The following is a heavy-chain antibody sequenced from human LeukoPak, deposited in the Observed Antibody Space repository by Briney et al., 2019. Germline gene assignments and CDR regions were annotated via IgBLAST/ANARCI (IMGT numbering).Heavy chain of an antibody. Sequence: GGPLRLSCAASGFTFSSYSMSWVRQAPGKGLEWVSSISSSSSYIYYADSVKGRFTISRDNAKNSLYLQMNSLRAEDTAVYYCARDLMGTMVRGFYQSFDYWGQGTLVTVSS. CDR2: ISSSSSYI. D-gene: IGHD3-10*01. CDR1: GFTFSSYS. CDR3: ARDLMGTMVRGFYQSFDY. V-gene: IGHV3-21*01. J-gene: IGHJ4*02.